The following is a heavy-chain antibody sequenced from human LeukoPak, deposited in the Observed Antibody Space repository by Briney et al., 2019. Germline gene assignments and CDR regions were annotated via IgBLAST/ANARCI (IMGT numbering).Heavy chain of an antibody. V-gene: IGHV4-59*02. CDR2: VYASGAN. CDR3: ARDNVGLLDF. D-gene: IGHD2-21*01. J-gene: IGHJ4*02. CDR1: GDSVTSHG. Sequence: SETLSLTCSVSGDSVTSHGWSWVRQPPGKGLEWIGYVYASGANSDNCNPSLKSRITISVDTSRNQFSLRLNSVTAADTAIYYCARDNVGLLDFWGQRILVTISS.